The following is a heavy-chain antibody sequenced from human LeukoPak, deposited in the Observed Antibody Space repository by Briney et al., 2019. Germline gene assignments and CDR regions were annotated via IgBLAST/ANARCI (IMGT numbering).Heavy chain of an antibody. CDR3: ARERYSSGWYGEDDY. D-gene: IGHD6-19*01. CDR1: GYTFTSYG. J-gene: IGHJ4*02. V-gene: IGHV1-18*01. Sequence: ASVKVSCKASGYTFTSYGISWVRQAPGQGLEWMGWISAYNGNTNYAQKLQGRVTMTTDTSTSTAYMELRSLRSDDTAVYYCARERYSSGWYGEDDYWGQGTLVTVSS. CDR2: ISAYNGNT.